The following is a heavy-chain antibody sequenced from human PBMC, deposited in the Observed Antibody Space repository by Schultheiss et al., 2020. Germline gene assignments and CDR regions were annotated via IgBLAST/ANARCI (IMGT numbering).Heavy chain of an antibody. V-gene: IGHV4-61*01. J-gene: IGHJ4*02. Sequence: GSLRLSCTVSGGSVSSGSYYWSWIRQPPGKGLEWIGYIYYSGSTNYNPSLKSRVTISVDTSKNQFSLTLSSVTAADAAVYYCARGISYYTFDYWGQGTLVTVSS. D-gene: IGHD1-26*01. CDR1: GGSVSSGSYY. CDR2: IYYSGST. CDR3: ARGISYYTFDY.